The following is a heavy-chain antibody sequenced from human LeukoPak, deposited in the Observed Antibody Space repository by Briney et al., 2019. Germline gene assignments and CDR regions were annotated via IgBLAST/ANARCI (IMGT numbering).Heavy chain of an antibody. J-gene: IGHJ4*02. D-gene: IGHD6-19*01. CDR3: ARGHYSSGWSSFDY. CDR2: IYIGRTT. V-gene: IGHV3-66*01. CDR1: GFAFSSNY. Sequence: GGSLRLSCAASGFAFSSNYWTWVRQAPGKGLEWASIIYIGRTTYYADSVNGRFTVSRDDSKNTLYLQMNSLRAEDTAVYYCARGHYSSGWSSFDYWGQGTLVTVSS.